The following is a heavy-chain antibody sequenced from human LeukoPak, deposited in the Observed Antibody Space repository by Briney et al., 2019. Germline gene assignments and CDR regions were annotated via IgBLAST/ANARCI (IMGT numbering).Heavy chain of an antibody. J-gene: IGHJ4*02. CDR2: ISGSGGST. Sequence: PGGSLRLSCAASGFTFSSYAMCWVRQAPGKGLEWVSAISGSGGSTYYADSVKGRFTFSRDNPKNTLYLQMNNLRAEDTAVYYCARGWSYFGSGSHYPTYFDFWGQGTLVTVSS. CDR1: GFTFSSYA. CDR3: ARGWSYFGSGSHYPTYFDF. D-gene: IGHD3-10*01. V-gene: IGHV3-23*01.